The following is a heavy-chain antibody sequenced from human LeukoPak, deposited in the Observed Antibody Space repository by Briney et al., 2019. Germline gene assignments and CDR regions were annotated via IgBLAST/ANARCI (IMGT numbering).Heavy chain of an antibody. Sequence: GGSLRLSCAASGFTFSSYWMSWVRQAPGKGLEWVANIKQDGSEKYYVDSVKGRFTISRDNAKNSLYLQMNSLRAEDTALYYCTSLSWMSEGIDYWGQGTLVTVSS. CDR3: TSLSWMSEGIDY. D-gene: IGHD2/OR15-2a*01. V-gene: IGHV3-7*01. CDR1: GFTFSSYW. J-gene: IGHJ4*02. CDR2: IKQDGSEK.